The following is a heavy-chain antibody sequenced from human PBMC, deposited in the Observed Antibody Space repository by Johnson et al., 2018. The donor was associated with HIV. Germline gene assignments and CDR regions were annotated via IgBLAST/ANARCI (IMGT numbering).Heavy chain of an antibody. CDR1: GVTFRKFA. CDR3: ISPERAAAGFLT. V-gene: IGHV3-49*04. J-gene: IGHJ3*01. Sequence: VQLVESGGGLIQPGRSLRLSCTGSGVTFRKFAMGWVRRAPGKGLEWIGFITSTADGGTTQYAASVRGRFTISRDDSKCIAYLQMNSLKAEDTAVYYCISPERAAAGFLTWGQGAMVTVSS. D-gene: IGHD6-13*01. CDR2: ITSTADGGTT.